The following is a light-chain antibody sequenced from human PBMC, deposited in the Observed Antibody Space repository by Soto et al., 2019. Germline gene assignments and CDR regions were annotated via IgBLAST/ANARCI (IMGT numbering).Light chain of an antibody. V-gene: IGLV2-8*01. CDR2: EVS. CDR3: SSYTSSDTLV. Sequence: QSALTQSPSASGSPGQSVTISCTGTSSDVGGYDYVSWYQQYPGKAPKLLIYEVSQRPSGVPDRFSGSKSGNTASLTISGLQAEDEADYYCSSYTSSDTLVFGAGTKLTVL. CDR1: SSDVGGYDY. J-gene: IGLJ2*01.